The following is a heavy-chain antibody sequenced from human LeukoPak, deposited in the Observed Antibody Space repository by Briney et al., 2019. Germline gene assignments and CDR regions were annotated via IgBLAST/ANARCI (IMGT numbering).Heavy chain of an antibody. D-gene: IGHD1-26*01. V-gene: IGHV4-30-4*08. J-gene: IGHJ4*02. Sequence: SQTLSLTCTVSGGSISSGDYYWSWIRQPPGKGLEWIGYIYYSGSTYYNPSLKSRVTISVDTSKNQFPLKLSSVTAADTAVYYCAREWEWELRRGAGYFDYWGQGTLVTVSS. CDR1: GGSISSGDYY. CDR2: IYYSGST. CDR3: AREWEWELRRGAGYFDY.